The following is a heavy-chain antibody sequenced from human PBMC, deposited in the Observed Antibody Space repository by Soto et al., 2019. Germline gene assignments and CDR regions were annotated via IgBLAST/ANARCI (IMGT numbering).Heavy chain of an antibody. CDR3: ARERGGGFDY. Sequence: SSETLSLTCSVSGGSLSNYFWTWIRQPAGKGLEWIGRVFSGGSTNLNPSLKSRVSMSVDTSKKELSLRLTSVTAADTAMYFCARERGGGFDYWGLGILVTVSS. V-gene: IGHV4-4*07. J-gene: IGHJ4*02. CDR1: GGSLSNYF. D-gene: IGHD3-16*01. CDR2: VFSGGST.